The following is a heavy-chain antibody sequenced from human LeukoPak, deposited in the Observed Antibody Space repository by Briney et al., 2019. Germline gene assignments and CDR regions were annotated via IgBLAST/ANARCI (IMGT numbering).Heavy chain of an antibody. D-gene: IGHD3-22*01. CDR1: GDIVSSNSAS. Sequence: SQTLSLTCAISGDIVSSNSASWNWIRQSPSRVLEWLGRTYYRSKWRNDYAVSVKSLITISPDTSKNQFSLQLNSVTPEDTAVYYCARGTGDSCKDWGLGTLVTVSS. J-gene: IGHJ4*02. CDR3: ARGTGDSCKD. V-gene: IGHV6-1*01. CDR2: TYYRSKWRN.